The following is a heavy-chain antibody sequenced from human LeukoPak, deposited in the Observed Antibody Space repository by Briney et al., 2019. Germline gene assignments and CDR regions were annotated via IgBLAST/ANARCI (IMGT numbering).Heavy chain of an antibody. CDR2: IKQDGSGK. Sequence: GGSLRLSCAASGFTFSSYWMSWVRQAPGKGLEWVANIKQDGSGKYYVDSVKGRFTISRDNAKNSLYLQMNSLRAEDTAVYYCAREGYRAAFDIWGQGTMVTVSS. D-gene: IGHD1-1*01. V-gene: IGHV3-7*01. CDR1: GFTFSSYW. J-gene: IGHJ3*02. CDR3: AREGYRAAFDI.